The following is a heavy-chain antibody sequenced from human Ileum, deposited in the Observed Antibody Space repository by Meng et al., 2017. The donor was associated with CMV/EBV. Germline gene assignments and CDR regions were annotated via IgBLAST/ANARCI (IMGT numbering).Heavy chain of an antibody. CDR3: ARGACPGSSCNEFGSSAFDI. V-gene: IGHV3-53*01. CDR2: IYDVGMT. D-gene: IGHD2-2*01. CDR1: GLNVYTNY. J-gene: IGHJ3*02. Sequence: GESLKISCVVSGLNVYTNYMTWVRQAPGKGLEWVSVIYDVGMTLDADSVKGRFSISRDTSKNTVYLQMNDLRVDDTAVYYCARGACPGSSCNEFGSSAFDIWGPGTMVTVSS.